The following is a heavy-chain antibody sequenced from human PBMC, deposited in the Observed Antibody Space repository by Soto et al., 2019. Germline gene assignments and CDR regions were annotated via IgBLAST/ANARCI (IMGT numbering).Heavy chain of an antibody. D-gene: IGHD1-1*01. CDR1: GFPFSNYG. Sequence: GGSQSLSCAASGFPFSNYGMHWVRQGPGKGLVWVARVKSDGSSTSYADSVKGRFTISRDNAKNTLYLQMNSLRVEDTAVYYCARDNWNSYWGQGTLVTVSS. CDR3: ARDNWNSY. V-gene: IGHV3-74*01. J-gene: IGHJ4*02. CDR2: VKSDGSST.